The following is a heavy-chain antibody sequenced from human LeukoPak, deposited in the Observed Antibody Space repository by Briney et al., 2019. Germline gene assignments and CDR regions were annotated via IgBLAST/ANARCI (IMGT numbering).Heavy chain of an antibody. V-gene: IGHV4-4*09. CDR3: ARQGGYSSPPAV. Sequence: SETLSRTCTLSAGSVSGSYWTWIRHPPGEGLECIGDICSSGSTNYNPSLKSRLTISVDTSKNQFSLKLNSVTAADTAVYYCARQGGYSSPPAVWGKGTTVSVSS. CDR1: AGSVSGSY. J-gene: IGHJ6*04. D-gene: IGHD6-13*01. CDR2: ICSSGST.